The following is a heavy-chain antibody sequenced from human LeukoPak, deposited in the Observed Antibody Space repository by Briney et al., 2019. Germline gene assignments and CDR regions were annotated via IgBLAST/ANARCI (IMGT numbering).Heavy chain of an antibody. J-gene: IGHJ4*02. Sequence: PGGSLRLSCAASGFTFSTYNMNWVRQAPDKGLEWISYISSSTTTIYYADSVEGRFTISRDNAKNSLYLQMNSLRAEDTAVYYCARGLLMITFGGVPCDYWGQGTLVTVSS. CDR1: GFTFSTYN. CDR3: ARGLLMITFGGVPCDY. CDR2: ISSSTTTI. D-gene: IGHD3-16*01. V-gene: IGHV3-48*04.